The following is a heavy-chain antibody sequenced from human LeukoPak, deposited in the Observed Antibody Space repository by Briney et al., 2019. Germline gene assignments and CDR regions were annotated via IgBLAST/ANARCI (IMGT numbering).Heavy chain of an antibody. Sequence: SVKVSCKASGGTFSSYAISWVRQAPGQGLEWMGRIIPILGIANYAQKFQGRVTITADKSTSTAYMELSSLRSEDTDVYYCASGTYYDFWRDFDYWGQGTLVTVSS. J-gene: IGHJ4*02. V-gene: IGHV1-69*04. CDR3: ASGTYYDFWRDFDY. CDR1: GGTFSSYA. D-gene: IGHD3-3*01. CDR2: IIPILGIA.